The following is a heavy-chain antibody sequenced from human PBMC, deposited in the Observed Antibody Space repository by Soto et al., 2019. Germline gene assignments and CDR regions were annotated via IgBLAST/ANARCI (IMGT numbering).Heavy chain of an antibody. Sequence: RLSCAASGFTFSSYWMSWVRQAPGKGLEWVANIKQDGSEKYYVDSVKGRFTISRDNAKNSLYLQMNSLRAEDTAVYYCARDNRRECGRSCYYYYGMDVWGQGTTVTVSS. CDR1: GFTFSSYW. D-gene: IGHD2-15*01. V-gene: IGHV3-7*03. J-gene: IGHJ6*02. CDR2: IKQDGSEK. CDR3: ARDNRRECGRSCYYYYGMDV.